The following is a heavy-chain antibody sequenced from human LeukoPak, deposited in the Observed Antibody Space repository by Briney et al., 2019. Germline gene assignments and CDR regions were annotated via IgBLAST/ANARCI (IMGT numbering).Heavy chain of an antibody. CDR2: ISYDGSNK. CDR3: AKGVVGAHPLDY. Sequence: GGSLRLSCAASGFTFSSYAMHWVRQAPGKGLEWVAVISYDGSNKYYADSVKGRFTISRDNSKNTLYLQMNSLRAEDTAVYYCAKGVVGAHPLDYWGQGTLVTVSS. V-gene: IGHV3-30-3*01. CDR1: GFTFSSYA. J-gene: IGHJ4*02. D-gene: IGHD1-26*01.